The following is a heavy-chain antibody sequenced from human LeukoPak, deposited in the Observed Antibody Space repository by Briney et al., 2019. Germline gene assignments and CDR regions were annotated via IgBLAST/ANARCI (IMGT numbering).Heavy chain of an antibody. J-gene: IGHJ4*02. Sequence: GGSLRLSCATSGFKFSDYFMSWIRQAPGKGLEWVAYIVGHDPNIYYADSVKGRFTISRDNAEKSLYLQMNSLRAEDTAVYYCARGIGGGSGYWGQGTLVTVSS. CDR1: GFKFSDYF. CDR2: IVGHDPNI. CDR3: ARGIGGGSGY. V-gene: IGHV3-11*01. D-gene: IGHD2-15*01.